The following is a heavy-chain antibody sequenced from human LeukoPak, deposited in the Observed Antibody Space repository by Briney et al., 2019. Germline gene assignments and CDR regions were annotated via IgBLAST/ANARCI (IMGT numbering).Heavy chain of an antibody. Sequence: GASVKVSCKASGFTFTSSAVQWVRQARGQRLEWIGWIVVGSGNTNYAQKFQERVTITRDMSTSTAYMELRSLRSDDTAVYYCARRDDYSNYADYWGQGTLVTVSS. V-gene: IGHV1-58*01. D-gene: IGHD4-11*01. J-gene: IGHJ4*02. CDR2: IVVGSGNT. CDR1: GFTFTSSA. CDR3: ARRDDYSNYADY.